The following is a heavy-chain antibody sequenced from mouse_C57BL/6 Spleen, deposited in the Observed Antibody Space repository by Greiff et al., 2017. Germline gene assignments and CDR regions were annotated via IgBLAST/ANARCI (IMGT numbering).Heavy chain of an antibody. Sequence: VQLQQSGPELVKPGASVKISCKASGYTFTDYYMNWVKQSHGKSLEWIGDINPNNGGTSYNQKFKGKATLTVDKSSSTAYMELRSLTSEDSAVYYCARGVIYYYGSSPFRDYWGQGTTLTVSS. CDR1: GYTFTDYY. J-gene: IGHJ2*01. CDR2: INPNNGGT. CDR3: ARGVIYYYGSSPFRDY. D-gene: IGHD1-1*01. V-gene: IGHV1-26*01.